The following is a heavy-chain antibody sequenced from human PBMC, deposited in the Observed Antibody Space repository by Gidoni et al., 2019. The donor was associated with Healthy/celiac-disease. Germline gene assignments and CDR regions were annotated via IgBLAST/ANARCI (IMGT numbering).Heavy chain of an antibody. D-gene: IGHD5-12*01. CDR3: AGGGGGYDPYYFDY. V-gene: IGHV4-59*01. J-gene: IGHJ4*02. CDR2: IYYSGST. Sequence: QVQLQESGPGLVKPSETLSLTCTVSGGSIISYYWCWIRQPPGKGLEWIGLIYYSGSTNYNPPPKSRVTISVKPSKNQFSLKLCSVPGADPALYYCAGGGGGYDPYYFDYWGQGTLVTVSS. CDR1: GGSIISYY.